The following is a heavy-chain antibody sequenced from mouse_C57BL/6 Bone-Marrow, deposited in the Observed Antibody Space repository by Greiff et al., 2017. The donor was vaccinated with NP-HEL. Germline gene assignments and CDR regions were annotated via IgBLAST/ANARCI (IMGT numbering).Heavy chain of an antibody. CDR1: GYTFTDYY. CDR2: INPNNGGT. V-gene: IGHV1-26*01. CDR3: ARKDYRYAMDY. J-gene: IGHJ4*01. Sequence: EVQLQQSGPELVKPGASVKISCKASGYTFTDYYMNWVKQSHGKSLEWIGDINPNNGGTSYNQKFKGKATLTVDKSSSTAYMELRSLTSEDSAVYYCARKDYRYAMDYWGQGTSVTVSS. D-gene: IGHD2-4*01.